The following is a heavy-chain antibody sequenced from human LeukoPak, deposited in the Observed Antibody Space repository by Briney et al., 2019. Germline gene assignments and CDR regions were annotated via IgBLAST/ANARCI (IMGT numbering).Heavy chain of an antibody. D-gene: IGHD5-18*01. CDR1: GFMFSSSW. V-gene: IGHV3-7*01. CDR3: ARDAAYGYDRFDY. CDR2: IKEDGSDK. J-gene: IGHJ4*02. Sequence: PGGSLRLSCAASGFMFSSSWMAWVRQAPGKGLEWVANIKEDGSDKNYVDSMKGRFTIPRDNAKNSLYLQMNSLRAADTAVYYCARDAAYGYDRFDYWGQGTQVTVSS.